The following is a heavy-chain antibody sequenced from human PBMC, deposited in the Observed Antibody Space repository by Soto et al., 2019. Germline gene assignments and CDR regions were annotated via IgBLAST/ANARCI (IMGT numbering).Heavy chain of an antibody. CDR3: ARSSSGWFTYYYYYGMDV. CDR2: IYYSGST. D-gene: IGHD6-19*01. J-gene: IGHJ6*02. V-gene: IGHV4-39*01. Sequence: SETLYITCTVSGGCISSSRYDWCWIRQPPGKGLEWIGSIYYSGSTYYNPSLKSRVTISVDTSKNQFSLKLSSVTAADTAVYYCARSSSGWFTYYYYYGMDVWGQGTTVTVSS. CDR1: GGCISSSRYD.